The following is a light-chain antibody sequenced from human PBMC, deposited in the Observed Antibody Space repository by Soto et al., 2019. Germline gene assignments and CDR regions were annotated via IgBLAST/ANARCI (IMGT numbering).Light chain of an antibody. Sequence: DIGMTQTPLSLSVTPGQPASISCKSSQSLTHSGGKTYLFWYLQKPGQPPQLLIYEVSNRFAGVPHRFSGSGSGTDFTLKISRVEAEDVGVYYCMQAIDIPWTFGPGTKVDIK. CDR1: QSLTHSGGKTY. J-gene: IGKJ1*01. V-gene: IGKV2-29*03. CDR2: EVS. CDR3: MQAIDIPWT.